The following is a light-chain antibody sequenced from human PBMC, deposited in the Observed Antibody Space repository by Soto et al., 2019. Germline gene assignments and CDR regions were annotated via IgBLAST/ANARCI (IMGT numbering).Light chain of an antibody. CDR3: QQYGSSPST. CDR1: QSVSSSY. J-gene: IGKJ4*01. Sequence: EIVLTQSPGTLSLSPGERATLSCRARQSVSSSYLAWYQQKPGQAPRLLIYGASIRATGIPDRFSGSGSGTDFTLTISRLEPEDFAVYYCQQYGSSPSTFGGGTKVEI. CDR2: GAS. V-gene: IGKV3-20*01.